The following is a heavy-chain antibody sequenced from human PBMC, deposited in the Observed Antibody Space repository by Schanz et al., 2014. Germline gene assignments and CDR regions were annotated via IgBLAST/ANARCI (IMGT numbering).Heavy chain of an antibody. CDR3: ARGKWDLGAD. Sequence: QVQLQESGPGLVKPSETLSLTCSVSGYSISSDYYWGWIRQFPGGGLEWIGSISHTGNPYYHPSLRSRVTISLDPPKTQFPLTLSSVTAADTAVYYCARGKWDLGADWGQGILVTVSS. CDR2: ISHTGNP. V-gene: IGHV4-38-2*02. J-gene: IGHJ4*02. CDR1: GYSISSDYY. D-gene: IGHD1-26*01.